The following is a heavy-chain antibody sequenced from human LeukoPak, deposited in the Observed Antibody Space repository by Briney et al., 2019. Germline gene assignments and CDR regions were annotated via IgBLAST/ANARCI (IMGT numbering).Heavy chain of an antibody. CDR3: AREVPGPTYYYDSSGFDY. Sequence: PSQTLSLTCTVSGGSISSGGYYWRWIRQHPGKGLEWIGYIYYSGSTYYNPSLKSRVTISVDTSKNQFSLKLSSVTAADTAVYYCAREVPGPTYYYDSSGFDYWGQGTLVTVPS. CDR1: GGSISSGGYY. D-gene: IGHD3-22*01. CDR2: IYYSGST. V-gene: IGHV4-31*03. J-gene: IGHJ4*02.